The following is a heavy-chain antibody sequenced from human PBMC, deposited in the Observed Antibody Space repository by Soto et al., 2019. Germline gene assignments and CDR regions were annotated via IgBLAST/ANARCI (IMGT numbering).Heavy chain of an antibody. Sequence: SPTLSLTCAISGDSVSSTSAAWNWIRQSPSRGLEWLGRTYYRSKCYNDYAVSVKSRVTINPDKSKNQFSLQLNSVTPEDTAVYYCAREGVKWFGESSAFDIWGQGTMVTVSS. CDR1: GDSVSSTSAA. V-gene: IGHV6-1*01. D-gene: IGHD3-10*01. J-gene: IGHJ3*02. CDR3: AREGVKWFGESSAFDI. CDR2: TYYRSKCYN.